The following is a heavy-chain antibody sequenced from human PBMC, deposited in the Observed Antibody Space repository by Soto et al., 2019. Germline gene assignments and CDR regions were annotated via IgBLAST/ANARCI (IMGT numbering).Heavy chain of an antibody. Sequence: GSLRLSCAASGXTFSSYSMSWVRQAPGKGLELVSAISGSGGSTYYADSVKGRFTIYRYNSKNTLYLQMNSLRAEYTAVYYCAKDRPLSTAPTGYYGMDVWGQGTTATVSS. V-gene: IGHV3-23*01. J-gene: IGHJ6*02. CDR2: ISGSGGST. CDR3: AKDRPLSTAPTGYYGMDV. D-gene: IGHD2-15*01. CDR1: GXTFSSYS.